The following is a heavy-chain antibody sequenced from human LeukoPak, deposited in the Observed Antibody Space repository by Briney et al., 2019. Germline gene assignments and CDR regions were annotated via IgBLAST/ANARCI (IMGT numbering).Heavy chain of an antibody. CDR1: GFTFSSYS. CDR2: ISSSSSYI. Sequence: GGSLRLSCAASGFTFSSYSMNWVRQAPGKGLEWGSSISSSSSYIYYADSVKGRFTISRDNAKNSLFLKMKSLRAGATVVFYCARAMEVAGREFAFDYWGQGTLVTVSS. J-gene: IGHJ4*02. V-gene: IGHV3-21*01. CDR3: ARAMEVAGREFAFDY. D-gene: IGHD6-19*01.